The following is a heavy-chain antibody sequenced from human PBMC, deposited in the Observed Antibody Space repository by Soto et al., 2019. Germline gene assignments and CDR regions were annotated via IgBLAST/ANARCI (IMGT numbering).Heavy chain of an antibody. J-gene: IGHJ6*02. Sequence: QVQLVESGGGVVQPGRSLRLSCAASGFTFSSYGMHWVRQAPGKGLEWVAVISYDGSNKYYADSVKGRFTISRDNSKNTLYLQMNSLRAEDTAVYYCARDGALGENYYYYGMDVWGQGTTVTVSS. CDR2: ISYDGSNK. CDR1: GFTFSSYG. D-gene: IGHD3-16*01. V-gene: IGHV3-30*03. CDR3: ARDGALGENYYYYGMDV.